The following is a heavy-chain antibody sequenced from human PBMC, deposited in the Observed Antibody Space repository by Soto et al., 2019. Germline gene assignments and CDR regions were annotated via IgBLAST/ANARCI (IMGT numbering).Heavy chain of an antibody. Sequence: PGGSLRLSCAASVFTFSSYAMHWVRQAPGKGLEWVAVISYDGSNKYYADSVKGRFTISRDNSKNTLYLQMDSLRAEDTAVYYCARDLKGEDIVAERVYYYYGMDVWGQGTTVTVSS. CDR2: ISYDGSNK. CDR3: ARDLKGEDIVAERVYYYYGMDV. D-gene: IGHD2-15*01. CDR1: VFTFSSYA. J-gene: IGHJ6*02. V-gene: IGHV3-30-3*01.